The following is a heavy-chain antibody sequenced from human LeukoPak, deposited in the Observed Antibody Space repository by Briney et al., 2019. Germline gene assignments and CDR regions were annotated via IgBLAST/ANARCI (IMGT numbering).Heavy chain of an antibody. V-gene: IGHV3-23*01. D-gene: IGHD2-15*01. Sequence: GGSLRLSCAASGFTFSSYAMSWVRQAPGKGLEWVSAISGSGCSTYYADSVKGRFTISRDNSKNTLYLQMNSLRAEDTAVYYCAKGVRTGRVCSGGSCYEGEPFDYWGQGTLVTVSS. CDR2: ISGSGCST. J-gene: IGHJ4*02. CDR1: GFTFSSYA. CDR3: AKGVRTGRVCSGGSCYEGEPFDY.